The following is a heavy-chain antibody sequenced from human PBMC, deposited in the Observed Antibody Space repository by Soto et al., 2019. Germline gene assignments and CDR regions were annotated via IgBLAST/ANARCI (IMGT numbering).Heavy chain of an antibody. CDR1: GFTFSSHA. J-gene: IGHJ4*02. CDR2: ISYDGSVR. D-gene: IGHD1-7*01. Sequence: PGGSLRLSCAASGFTFSSHAMHWVRQAPGKGLEWVAVISYDGSVRYFADSVKGRFTISRDNSENTLYLQMNSLTAEDTAMYYCARDLNWNFILNYWGQGTLVTVSS. CDR3: ARDLNWNFILNY. V-gene: IGHV3-30*04.